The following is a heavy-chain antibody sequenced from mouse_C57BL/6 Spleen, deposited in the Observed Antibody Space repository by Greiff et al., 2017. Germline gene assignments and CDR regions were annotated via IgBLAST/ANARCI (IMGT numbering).Heavy chain of an antibody. CDR3: TTDDYDGFAY. V-gene: IGHV14-4*01. Sequence: EVQLQQSGAELVRPGASVKLSCTASGFNIKDDYMHWVKQRPEQGLEWIGWIDPENGDTEYASKFQGQATITADTSSNTAYLQLSSLTSEDTAVYYCTTDDYDGFAYWGQGTLVTVSA. CDR2: IDPENGDT. CDR1: GFNIKDDY. J-gene: IGHJ3*01. D-gene: IGHD2-4*01.